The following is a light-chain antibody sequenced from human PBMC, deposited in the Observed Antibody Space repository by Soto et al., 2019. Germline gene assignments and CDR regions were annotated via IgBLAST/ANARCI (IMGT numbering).Light chain of an antibody. Sequence: EIVFTQSPGTLSLSPGERATLSYRASQSVSSSYLTWYQQKPGQAPKILIYSASSRATGIPDRFSGSGSGTLFTLTISRLEPEDFAVYYCQQYGSLLSTTFGQGT. V-gene: IGKV3-20*01. J-gene: IGKJ5*01. CDR3: QQYGSLLSTT. CDR2: SAS. CDR1: QSVSSSY.